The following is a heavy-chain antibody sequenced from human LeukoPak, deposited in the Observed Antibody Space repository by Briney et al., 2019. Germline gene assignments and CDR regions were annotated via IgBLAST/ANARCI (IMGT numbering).Heavy chain of an antibody. J-gene: IGHJ4*02. CDR3: ARDHNYYGSGSYAYFDY. CDR2: ISYDGSNK. V-gene: IGHV3-30-3*01. CDR1: GFTFSSYA. D-gene: IGHD3-10*01. Sequence: GRSLRLSCAASGFTFSSYAMHWVRQAPGKGLEWVAVISYDGSNKYYADSVKGRFTISRDNSKNTLYLQMNSLRAEDTAVYYCARDHNYYGSGSYAYFDYWGQGTLVTVSS.